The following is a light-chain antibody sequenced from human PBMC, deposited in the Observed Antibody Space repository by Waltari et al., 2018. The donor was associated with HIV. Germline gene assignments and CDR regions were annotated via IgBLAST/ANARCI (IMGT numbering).Light chain of an antibody. CDR3: NSRDRAGHHVV. J-gene: IGLJ3*02. V-gene: IGLV3-19*01. Sequence: SELTQDPAVSVALGQTVSITCQGDSLRTYYASWYLQKPGQAPVLVISPIHNRPSGIPDRFSGSSSGNTDSLTITGAQAEDEGDYYCNSRDRAGHHVVFGGGTKLTVL. CDR2: PIH. CDR1: SLRTYY.